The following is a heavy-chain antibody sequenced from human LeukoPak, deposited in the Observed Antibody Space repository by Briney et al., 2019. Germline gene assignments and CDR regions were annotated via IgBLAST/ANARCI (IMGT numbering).Heavy chain of an antibody. J-gene: IGHJ4*02. CDR3: AKDRRGYSSGELDY. CDR1: GFTFSSYS. V-gene: IGHV3-48*04. D-gene: IGHD6-19*01. CDR2: ISSSSGTI. Sequence: GGSLRLSCAASGFTFSSYSMNWVRQAPGKGLEWISYISSSSGTIYYADSVKGRFTISRDNAKNSLYQQMNSLRAEDTAVYYCAKDRRGYSSGELDYWGQGTLVTVSS.